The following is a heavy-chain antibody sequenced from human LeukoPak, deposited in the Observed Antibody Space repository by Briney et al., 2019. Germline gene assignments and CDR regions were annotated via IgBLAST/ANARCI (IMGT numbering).Heavy chain of an antibody. CDR2: IYSGGST. V-gene: IGHV3-53*01. D-gene: IGHD2-2*01. CDR1: GFTVSNNY. CDR3: ARGVVGTAPYLYFDL. J-gene: IGHJ2*01. Sequence: PGGSLRLSCAASGFTVSNNYMTWVRQAPGKGLECVSVIYSGGSTYSADSVRGRFTISRDNSKNTVSLQMKSLRAEDTAVYYCARGVVGTAPYLYFDLWGRGTRLIVSS.